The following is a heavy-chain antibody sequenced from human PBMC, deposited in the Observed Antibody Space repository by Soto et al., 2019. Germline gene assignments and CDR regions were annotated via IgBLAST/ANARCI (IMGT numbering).Heavy chain of an antibody. J-gene: IGHJ4*02. V-gene: IGHV3-30-3*01. CDR1: GFTFSSYA. CDR3: ARDRPLIQPRPNETAVAGIIDY. Sequence: GGSLRLSCAASGFTFSSYAMHWVRQAPGKGLEWVAVISYDGSNKYYADSVKGRFTISRDNSKNTLYLQMNSLRAEDTAVYYCARDRPLIQPRPNETAVAGIIDYWGQGTLVTVSS. D-gene: IGHD6-19*01. CDR2: ISYDGSNK.